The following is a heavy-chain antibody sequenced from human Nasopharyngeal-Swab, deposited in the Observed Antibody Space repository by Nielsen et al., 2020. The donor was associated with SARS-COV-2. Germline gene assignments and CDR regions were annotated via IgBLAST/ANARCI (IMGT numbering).Heavy chain of an antibody. J-gene: IGHJ4*02. CDR2: ISGSGGST. D-gene: IGHD2/OR15-2a*01. Sequence: GGSLRLSCAASGFTFSTYSMNWVRQAPGKGLEWVSAISGSGGSTYYADSVKGRFTISRDNSKNTLSLQMNSLRAEDTAVYYCAKDLRGPYFFWGQGTLVTVSS. V-gene: IGHV3-23*01. CDR1: GFTFSTYS. CDR3: AKDLRGPYFF.